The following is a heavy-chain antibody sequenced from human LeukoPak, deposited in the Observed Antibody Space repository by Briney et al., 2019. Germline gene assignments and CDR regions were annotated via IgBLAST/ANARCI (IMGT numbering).Heavy chain of an antibody. CDR2: IKQDGSEK. CDR3: ASEYYDILTGYGY. V-gene: IGHV3-7*01. J-gene: IGHJ4*02. CDR1: GFTFSSYW. D-gene: IGHD3-9*01. Sequence: GSLRLSCAASGFTFSSYWMSWVRQAPGKGLEWVANIKQDGSEKYYVDSVKGRFTISRDNAKNSLYLQMNSLRAEDTAVYYCASEYYDILTGYGYWGQGTLVTVSS.